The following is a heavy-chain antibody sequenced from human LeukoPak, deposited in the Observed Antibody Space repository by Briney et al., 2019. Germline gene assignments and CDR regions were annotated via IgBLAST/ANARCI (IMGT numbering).Heavy chain of an antibody. CDR1: GDSVSSNSAA. D-gene: IGHD6-19*01. V-gene: IGHV6-1*01. Sequence: SQTLSLTCAISGDSVSSNSAAWNWIRQSPSRGLEWLGRTYYRSKWYNDYAVSVKSRITINPDTSKNQFSLQLNSVTPEDTAVYYCARDPGGRGIAVAGTGFDYWGQGTLVTVSS. CDR2: TYYRSKWYN. J-gene: IGHJ4*02. CDR3: ARDPGGRGIAVAGTGFDY.